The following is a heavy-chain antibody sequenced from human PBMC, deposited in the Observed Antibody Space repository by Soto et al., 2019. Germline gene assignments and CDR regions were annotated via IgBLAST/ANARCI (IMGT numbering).Heavy chain of an antibody. CDR2: INAGNGNT. D-gene: IGHD6-13*01. CDR1: GYTFTSYA. V-gene: IGHV1-3*01. Sequence: ASVKVSCKASGYTFTSYAMHWVRQAPGQRLEWMGWINAGNGNTKYSQKFQGRVTITRDTSASTAYMELSSLRSEDTAVYYCARERGIAAAGTHGWFDPWGQGTLVTLSS. J-gene: IGHJ5*02. CDR3: ARERGIAAAGTHGWFDP.